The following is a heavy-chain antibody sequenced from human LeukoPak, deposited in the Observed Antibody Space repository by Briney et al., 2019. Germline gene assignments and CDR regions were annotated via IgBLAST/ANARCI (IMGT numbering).Heavy chain of an antibody. J-gene: IGHJ6*02. CDR2: INHSGSP. Sequence: TSSETVSLTCALYSGSFSCYYGSCLRHPPGKGREWLREINHSGSPNYNPSLKSRVTISVDTSKNQFSLKLSSVTAADTAVYYWARGFGQQLVPYYYYYGMDVWGQGTTVTVSS. V-gene: IGHV4-34*01. D-gene: IGHD6-13*01. CDR1: SGSFSCYY. CDR3: ARGFGQQLVPYYYYYGMDV.